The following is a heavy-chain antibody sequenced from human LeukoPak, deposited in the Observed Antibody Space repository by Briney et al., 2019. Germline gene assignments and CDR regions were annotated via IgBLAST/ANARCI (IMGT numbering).Heavy chain of an antibody. Sequence: GRSLRLSCAASGFTFSSYAMHWVRQAPGKGLEWVAVISCDGSNKYYADSVKGRFTISRDNSKNTLYLQMNSLRAEDTAVYYCARDGPYYDSSGYYYYGMDVWGQGTTVTVSS. CDR3: ARDGPYYDSSGYYYYGMDV. D-gene: IGHD3-22*01. CDR1: GFTFSSYA. CDR2: ISCDGSNK. V-gene: IGHV3-30*04. J-gene: IGHJ6*02.